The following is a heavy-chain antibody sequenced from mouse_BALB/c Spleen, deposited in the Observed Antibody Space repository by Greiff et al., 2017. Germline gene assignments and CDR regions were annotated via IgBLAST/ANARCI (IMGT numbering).Heavy chain of an antibody. V-gene: IGHV14-3*02. J-gene: IGHJ4*01. CDR3: ARSLLRLRAMDY. CDR1: GFNIKDTY. D-gene: IGHD1-2*01. Sequence: EVQGVESGAELVKPGASVKLSCTASGFNIKDTYMHWVKQRPEQGLEWIGRIDPANGNTKYDPKFQGKATITADTSSNTAYLQLSSLTSEDTAVYYCARSLLRLRAMDYWGQGTSVTVSS. CDR2: IDPANGNT.